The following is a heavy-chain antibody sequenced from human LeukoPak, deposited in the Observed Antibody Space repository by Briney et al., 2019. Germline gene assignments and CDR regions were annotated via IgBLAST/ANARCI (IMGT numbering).Heavy chain of an antibody. CDR2: ISADNGDT. Sequence: ASVKVSCKASGYSFVSYGVSWVRQAPGQGLEWMGWISADNGDTNYAQKVQGRVTMTTDTSTSTAYMELRSLRSDDTAVYYCARDSEIVGATPNWLDPWGQGTLVTVSS. CDR3: ARDSEIVGATPNWLDP. V-gene: IGHV1-18*01. CDR1: GYSFVSYG. D-gene: IGHD1-26*01. J-gene: IGHJ5*02.